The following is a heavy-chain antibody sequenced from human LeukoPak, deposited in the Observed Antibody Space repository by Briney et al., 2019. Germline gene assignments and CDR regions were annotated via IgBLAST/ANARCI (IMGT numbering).Heavy chain of an antibody. J-gene: IGHJ4*02. CDR3: ARSSGYYETLDC. D-gene: IGHD3-22*01. Sequence: ASVKVSCKASGYTFTGYYMHWVRQAPGQGLEWMGRINPNSGGTNYAQKFQGRVTMTRDTSISTAYMELSRLRSDDTAVYYCARSSGYYETLDCWGQGTLVTVSS. V-gene: IGHV1-2*06. CDR1: GYTFTGYY. CDR2: INPNSGGT.